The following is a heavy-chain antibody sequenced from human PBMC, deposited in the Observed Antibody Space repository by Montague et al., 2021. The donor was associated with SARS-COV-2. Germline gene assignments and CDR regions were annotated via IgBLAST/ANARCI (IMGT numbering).Heavy chain of an antibody. CDR3: ARESSQFFGSGPLDY. CDR1: GFTVSSTY. Sequence: SLRLSCAASGFTVSSTYMNWVRQVPGKELEWVSSISSSSVTYSADSLKGRFTISRDNSKNTVYLQMNSLRAEDTAVYFCARESSQFFGSGPLDYWSQGSPVTVSS. V-gene: IGHV3-66*01. CDR2: ISSSSVT. J-gene: IGHJ4*02. D-gene: IGHD3-10*01.